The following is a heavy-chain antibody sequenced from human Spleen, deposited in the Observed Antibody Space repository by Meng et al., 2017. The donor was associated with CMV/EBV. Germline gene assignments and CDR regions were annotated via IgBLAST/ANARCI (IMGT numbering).Heavy chain of an antibody. D-gene: IGHD3-3*01. CDR2: ISYDGSNK. CDR1: YA. Sequence: YAMHWVRQAPGKGLEWVAVISYDGSNKYYADSVKGRFTISRDNSKNTLYLQMNSLRAEDTAVYYCARDYLRPHWSGYFGVLEVGDYYWGQGTLVTVSS. CDR3: ARDYLRPHWSGYFGVLEVGDYY. V-gene: IGHV3-30*04. J-gene: IGHJ4*02.